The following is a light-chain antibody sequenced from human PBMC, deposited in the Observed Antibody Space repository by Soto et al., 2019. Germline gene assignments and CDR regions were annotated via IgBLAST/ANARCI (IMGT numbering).Light chain of an antibody. CDR2: DAS. Sequence: VLTQSPGTLSLSPGEGATLSCRASQSVTSSNLAWYQQEPGQAPRLLIYDASIRASGIPDRFSGSGSGTDFILTISRLEPEDFAVYYCQQYGASPVTFGQGTKLEIK. CDR3: QQYGASPVT. CDR1: QSVTSSN. V-gene: IGKV3-20*01. J-gene: IGKJ2*01.